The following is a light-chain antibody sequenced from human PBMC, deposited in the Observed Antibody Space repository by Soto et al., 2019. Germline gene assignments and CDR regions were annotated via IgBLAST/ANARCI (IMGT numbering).Light chain of an antibody. CDR2: AAS. CDR3: QQSDSTPLT. Sequence: DIQMIQSPSSLSASVGDRVTITCRASQNIVNFLNWYQQKPGKAPKVLIYAASSLQSGVPARFSGSGSGTDFTLTISSLQPEEFATYYCQQSDSTPLTFGGGTKVDIK. J-gene: IGKJ4*01. CDR1: QNIVNF. V-gene: IGKV1-39*01.